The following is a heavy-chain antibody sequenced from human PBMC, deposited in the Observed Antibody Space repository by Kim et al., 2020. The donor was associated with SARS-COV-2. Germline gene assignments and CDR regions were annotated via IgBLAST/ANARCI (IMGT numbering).Heavy chain of an antibody. CDR2: ISGSGGST. J-gene: IGHJ4*02. Sequence: GGSLRLSCAASGFTFSSYAMSWVRQAPGKGLEWVSAISGSGGSTYYADSVKGRFTISRDNSKNTLYLQMNSLRAEDTAVYYCAKVPYYYDSSGPFDYWGQGTLVTVSS. CDR1: GFTFSSYA. CDR3: AKVPYYYDSSGPFDY. D-gene: IGHD3-22*01. V-gene: IGHV3-23*01.